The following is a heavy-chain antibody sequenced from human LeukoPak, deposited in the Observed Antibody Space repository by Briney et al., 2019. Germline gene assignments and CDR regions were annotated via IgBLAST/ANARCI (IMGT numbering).Heavy chain of an antibody. CDR3: ARDLGNCSNGVCYADF. CDR2: ISGSGSAI. D-gene: IGHD2-8*01. CDR1: GFTFTDYY. V-gene: IGHV3-11*04. Sequence: GGSLRLSCAGSGFTFTDYYMTWIRQAPGKGLEWVSHISGSGSAIYYADSVRGRSTISRDHAKNSLYLQMNDLRAEDTAVYYCARDLGNCSNGVCYADFWGQGTLVTVSS. J-gene: IGHJ4*02.